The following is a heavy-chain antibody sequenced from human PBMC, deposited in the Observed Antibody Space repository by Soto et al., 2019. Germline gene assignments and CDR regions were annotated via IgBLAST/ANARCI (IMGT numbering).Heavy chain of an antibody. CDR3: ARDLVRGVIYYYYGMDV. V-gene: IGHV3-7*01. CDR2: IKQDGSEK. Sequence: EVQLVESGGGLVQPGGSLRLSCAASGFTFSSYWMSWVRQAPGKGLEWVANIKQDGSEKYYVDSVKGRVTISRDNAKNSLYLQMNSLRAEDTAVYYCARDLVRGVIYYYYGMDVWGQGTTVTVSS. D-gene: IGHD3-10*01. J-gene: IGHJ6*02. CDR1: GFTFSSYW.